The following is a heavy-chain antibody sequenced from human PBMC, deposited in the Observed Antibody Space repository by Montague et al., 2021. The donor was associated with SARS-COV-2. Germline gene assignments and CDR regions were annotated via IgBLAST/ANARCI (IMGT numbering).Heavy chain of an antibody. Sequence: SETLSLTCTVSGGSISSSSNYWGWIRQPPGKGLEWIRSIYYSGSNYYNPSRKGRVTIAVDTTKNQFSLKLNSVTAADTAGYYCAGPVCFGEVSSENWFDPWGQGTLVTVSS. CDR2: IYYSGSN. CDR3: AGPVCFGEVSSENWFDP. D-gene: IGHD3-16*02. CDR1: GGSISSSSNY. V-gene: IGHV4-39*01. J-gene: IGHJ5*02.